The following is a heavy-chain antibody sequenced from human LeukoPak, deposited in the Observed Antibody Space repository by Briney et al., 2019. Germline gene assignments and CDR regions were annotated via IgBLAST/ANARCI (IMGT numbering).Heavy chain of an antibody. Sequence: SGPTLVNPTQTLTLTCTFSGFSLRTRGVGVGWIRQPPGKALEWLSLIYWNDDKRYSPSLKSRLTITKDTSKNQVVLTMTNMDPVDTATYYCAHSRYYGSGTPGWFDPWGQGTLVTVSS. D-gene: IGHD3-10*01. V-gene: IGHV2-5*01. CDR1: GFSLRTRGVG. CDR3: AHSRYYGSGTPGWFDP. CDR2: IYWNDDK. J-gene: IGHJ5*02.